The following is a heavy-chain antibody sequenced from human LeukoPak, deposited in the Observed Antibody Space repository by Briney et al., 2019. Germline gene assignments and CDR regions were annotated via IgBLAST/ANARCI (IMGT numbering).Heavy chain of an antibody. CDR2: IIPIFGTA. Sequence: SVKVSCKPSGGTFSSYAISWVRQAPGQGLEWMGGIIPIFGTANYAQKFQGRVTITTDESTSTAYMGLSSLRSEDTAVYYCASVHTIFGGRSDYWGQGTLVTVSS. D-gene: IGHD3-3*01. CDR3: ASVHTIFGGRSDY. J-gene: IGHJ4*02. V-gene: IGHV1-69*05. CDR1: GGTFSSYA.